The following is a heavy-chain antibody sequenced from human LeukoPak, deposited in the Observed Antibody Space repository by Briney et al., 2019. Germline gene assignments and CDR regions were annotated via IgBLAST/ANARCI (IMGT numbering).Heavy chain of an antibody. V-gene: IGHV3-48*02. Sequence: TGGSLRLSCAASGFTFSSYSMNWVRQAPGKGLEWVSYISSSSTIYYADSVKGRFTISRDNARNSLYLQMNSLRDEDTAVYYCAREALHTAHFDYWGQGTLVTVSS. CDR3: AREALHTAHFDY. J-gene: IGHJ4*02. D-gene: IGHD5-18*01. CDR2: ISSSSTI. CDR1: GFTFSSYS.